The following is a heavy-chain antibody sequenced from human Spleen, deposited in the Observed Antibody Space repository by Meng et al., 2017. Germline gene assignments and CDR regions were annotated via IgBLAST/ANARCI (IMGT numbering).Heavy chain of an antibody. CDR2: IDPKSDNT. V-gene: IGHV1-2*06. CDR3: ARDEDISAAGYLLGDF. J-gene: IGHJ4*02. Sequence: QGQLVQSGAEVKKPGASVKVSCKPSGYNFPDYWLHWVRRAPGQGLEWMGRIDPKSDNTHYAQKFQGRVTMTRDTSISTAYMELSGLRSDDTAVYYCARDEDISAAGYLLGDFWGQGTLVTVSS. D-gene: IGHD6-13*01. CDR1: GYNFPDYW.